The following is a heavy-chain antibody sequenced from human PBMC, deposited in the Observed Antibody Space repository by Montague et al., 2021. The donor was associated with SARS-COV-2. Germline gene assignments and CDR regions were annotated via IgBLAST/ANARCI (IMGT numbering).Heavy chain of an antibody. CDR1: GYTFTSYG. CDR3: ARWADYYGSGSYYNFDYYGMDV. D-gene: IGHD3-10*01. CDR2: FSAYNGNT. Sequence: SVKLSCKASGYTFTSYGFTWVRQAPGQGLEWMGWFSAYNGNTNYAQKFQGRVNMTTDTSTSTAYMELRSLRSDDTAVYFCARWADYYGSGSYYNFDYYGMDVWGQGTTVIVSS. J-gene: IGHJ6*02. V-gene: IGHV1-18*04.